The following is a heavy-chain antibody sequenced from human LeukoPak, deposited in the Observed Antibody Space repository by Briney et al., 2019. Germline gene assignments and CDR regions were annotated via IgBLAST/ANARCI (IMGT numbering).Heavy chain of an antibody. D-gene: IGHD3-3*01. Sequence: GRSLRLSCAASGFTFDDYAMHWVRQAPGKGLEWVSGISWNSVSIGYADSVKGRFTISRDNAKNSLYLQMNSLRAEDMALYYCVREYYDFWSGYYWNAFDIWGQGTMVTVSS. CDR1: GFTFDDYA. CDR2: ISWNSVSI. CDR3: VREYYDFWSGYYWNAFDI. V-gene: IGHV3-9*03. J-gene: IGHJ3*02.